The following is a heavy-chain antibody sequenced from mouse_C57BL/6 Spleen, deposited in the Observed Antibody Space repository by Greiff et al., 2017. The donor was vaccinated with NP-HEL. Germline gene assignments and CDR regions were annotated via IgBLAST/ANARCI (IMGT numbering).Heavy chain of an antibody. CDR1: GYTFTSYK. J-gene: IGHJ1*03. CDR2: INPSSGYT. CDR3: ARSPPYCGSSYGYFDV. V-gene: IGHV1-4*01. Sequence: QVQLQQSGAELARPGASVKMSCKASGYTFTSYKMHWVKQRPGQGLEWIGYINPSSGYTKYNQKFKDKATLTADKSSSTAYMQLSSLTSEDSAVYYCARSPPYCGSSYGYFDVWGTGTTVTVSS. D-gene: IGHD1-1*01.